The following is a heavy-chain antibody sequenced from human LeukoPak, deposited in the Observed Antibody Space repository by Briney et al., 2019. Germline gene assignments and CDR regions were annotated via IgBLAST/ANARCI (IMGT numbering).Heavy chain of an antibody. CDR2: ISGSGGST. CDR1: GFTFNYYV. Sequence: GGSLRLSCAASGFTFNYYVMNWVRQAPGKGLEWVSAISGSGGSTYYADSVKGRFTISRDNSKNTLYLLMNSLRAEDTALYYCARRYFYDNSGYFYGAFDVWGQGTMVTVSS. CDR3: ARRYFYDNSGYFYGAFDV. J-gene: IGHJ3*01. V-gene: IGHV3-23*01. D-gene: IGHD3-22*01.